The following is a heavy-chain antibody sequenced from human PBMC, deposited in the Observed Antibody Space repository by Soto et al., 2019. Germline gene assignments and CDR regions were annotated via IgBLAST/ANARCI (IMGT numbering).Heavy chain of an antibody. D-gene: IGHD2-2*01. J-gene: IGHJ6*02. CDR1: GYSFTTYS. V-gene: IGHV5-10-1*01. Sequence: GESLKISCKGSGYSFTTYSISWVRQMPGKGQEWMGRIDHSDYYTNYSPSFKGHVTISADKSISTAYLHVSSLKASDTAMYYCARLPVPAAMCQSYPVYAMDVWGQGTTVTV. CDR3: ARLPVPAAMCQSYPVYAMDV. CDR2: IDHSDYYT.